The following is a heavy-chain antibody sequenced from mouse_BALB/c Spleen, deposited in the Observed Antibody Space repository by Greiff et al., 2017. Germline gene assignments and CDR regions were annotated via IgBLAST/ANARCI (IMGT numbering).Heavy chain of an antibody. CDR3: ARLWGYGYAMDY. CDR2: INPSSGYT. CDR1: GYTFTSYT. Sequence: VQLQQSAAELVRPGASVKLSCKASGYTFTSYTMHWVKQRPGQGLEWIGYINPSSGYTEYNQKFKDKTTLTADKSSSTAYMQRSSLTSEDSAVYYCARLWGYGYAMDYWGQGTSVTVSS. D-gene: IGHD1-1*02. J-gene: IGHJ4*01. V-gene: IGHV1-4*02.